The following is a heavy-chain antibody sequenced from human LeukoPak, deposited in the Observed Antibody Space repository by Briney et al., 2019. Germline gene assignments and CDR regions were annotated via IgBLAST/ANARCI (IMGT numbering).Heavy chain of an antibody. CDR3: ARTNSITIFGVVTRLNGWFDP. V-gene: IGHV1-69*06. CDR1: GGTFSSYA. CDR2: IILIFGTA. Sequence: ASVKVSCKASGGTFSSYAISWVRQAPGQGLEWMGSIILIFGTANYAQKFQGRVTITADKSTSTAYMELSSLRSEDTAVYYCARTNSITIFGVVTRLNGWFDPWGQGTLVTVSS. D-gene: IGHD3-3*01. J-gene: IGHJ5*02.